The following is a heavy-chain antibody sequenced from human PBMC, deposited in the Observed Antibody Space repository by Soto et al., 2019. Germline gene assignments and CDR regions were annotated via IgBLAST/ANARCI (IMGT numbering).Heavy chain of an antibody. Sequence: QVQLVQSGTEVKKPGSSVKVSCQASGGSFTSYAFAWVRQAPGQGLEWVGGIIPIFGTPNYAQKFQGRVTITADRSTSTVYLDLTGLTSEDTAVYFCARDPRPHSSNWDSYVGFDTWGQGTFVIVSS. D-gene: IGHD6-13*01. CDR1: GGSFTSYA. CDR3: ARDPRPHSSNWDSYVGFDT. V-gene: IGHV1-69*06. J-gene: IGHJ5*02. CDR2: IIPIFGTP.